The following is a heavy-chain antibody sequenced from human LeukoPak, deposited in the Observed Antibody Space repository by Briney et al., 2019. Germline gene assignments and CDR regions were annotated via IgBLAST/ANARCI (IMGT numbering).Heavy chain of an antibody. V-gene: IGHV3-43*02. J-gene: IGHJ4*02. CDR3: TKGIGGSGYYGVDY. D-gene: IGHD3-3*01. Sequence: GGSLRLSCAASGFTFDDYAMHWVRQAPGKGLEWVSLISGNGGDTSYADSVKGRFTISRDNSKSSLYLQMNSLTTEDTALYYCTKGIGGSGYYGVDYWGQGTLVTVSS. CDR2: ISGNGGDT. CDR1: GFTFDDYA.